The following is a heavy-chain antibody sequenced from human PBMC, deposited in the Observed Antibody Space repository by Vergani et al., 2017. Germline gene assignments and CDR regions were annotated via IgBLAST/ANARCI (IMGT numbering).Heavy chain of an antibody. CDR2: IVVGSGNT. Sequence: QMPLVQSGPEVKTPGTSVKVSCKASGFTFTSSAVQWVRQARGQRLEWIGWIVVGSGNTNYAQKFQERVTITRDMSTSTAYMVLSSLRSEDTAGYYCAAIGYSYGHDDAFDIWGQGTMVTVSS. V-gene: IGHV1-58*01. J-gene: IGHJ3*02. CDR1: GFTFTSSA. D-gene: IGHD5-18*01. CDR3: AAIGYSYGHDDAFDI.